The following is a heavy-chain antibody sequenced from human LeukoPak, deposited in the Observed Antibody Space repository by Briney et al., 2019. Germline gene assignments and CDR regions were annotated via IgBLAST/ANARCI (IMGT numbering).Heavy chain of an antibody. CDR3: ARVQVLQYFDWLGNYIDV. CDR1: GYTFTDYY. J-gene: IGHJ6*03. CDR2: INPKSGGT. D-gene: IGHD3-9*01. V-gene: IGHV1-2*02. Sequence: ASVKVSCKASGYTFTDYYMHWVRQAPGQGREWMGWINPKSGGTNYAQKFQGRVTMTRDTSISTAYMELSRLRSDDTAVYYCARVQVLQYFDWLGNYIDVWGTGTTVTVSS.